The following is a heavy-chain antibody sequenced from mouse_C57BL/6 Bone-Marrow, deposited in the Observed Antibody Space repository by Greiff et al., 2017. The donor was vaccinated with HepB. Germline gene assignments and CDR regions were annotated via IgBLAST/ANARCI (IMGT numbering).Heavy chain of an antibody. CDR2: ISSGGDYI. J-gene: IGHJ4*01. CDR3: TRDPYDYDGKAMDY. Sequence: EVQRVESGEGLVKPGGSLKLSCAASGFTFSSYAMSWVRQTPEKRLEWVAYISSGGDYIYYADTVKGRFTISRDNARNTLYLQMSSLKSEDTAMYYCTRDPYDYDGKAMDYWGQGTSVTVSS. D-gene: IGHD2-4*01. CDR1: GFTFSSYA. V-gene: IGHV5-9-1*02.